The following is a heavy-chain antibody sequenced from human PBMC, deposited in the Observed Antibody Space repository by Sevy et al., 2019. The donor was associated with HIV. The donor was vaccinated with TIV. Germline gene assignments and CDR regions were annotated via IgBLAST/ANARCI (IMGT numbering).Heavy chain of an antibody. Sequence: GGSLRLSCAASGFTFSSYAMHWVRQAPGKGLERVAVISYDGSNKYYADSVKGRFTISRDNSKNTLYLQMNSLRTEDTAVYYCARDRGSGKNVFFDYWCQGTLVTVSS. V-gene: IGHV3-30-3*01. CDR2: ISYDGSNK. CDR3: ARDRGSGKNVFFDY. D-gene: IGHD3-10*01. J-gene: IGHJ4*02. CDR1: GFTFSSYA.